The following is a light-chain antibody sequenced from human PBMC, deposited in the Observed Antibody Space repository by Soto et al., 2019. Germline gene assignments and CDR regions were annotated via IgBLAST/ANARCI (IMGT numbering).Light chain of an antibody. V-gene: IGKV1-17*01. Sequence: DIQMTQSPSSLSASVGDRFTITCQASQDISNYLNWYQQKPGKAPKLLIHDATSLESGVPSRFSGSGSGTEFTLTISSLQPEDFGTYYCLQLNSYPTFGQGTKVDIK. CDR3: LQLNSYPT. CDR2: DAT. J-gene: IGKJ1*01. CDR1: QDISNY.